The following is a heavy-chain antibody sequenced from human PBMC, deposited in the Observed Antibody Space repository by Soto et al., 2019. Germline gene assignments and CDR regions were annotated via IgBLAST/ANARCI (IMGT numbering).Heavy chain of an antibody. Sequence: SETLSLTCTVSGGSISSYYWSWIRQPPGKGLEWIGYIYYSGSTNYNPSLKSRVTISVDTSKNQFSLKLSSVTAADTAVYYCAGQRAYYYDSSGYPLPPGYWGQGTLVTVSS. CDR1: GGSISSYY. CDR3: AGQRAYYYDSSGYPLPPGY. CDR2: IYYSGST. J-gene: IGHJ4*02. V-gene: IGHV4-59*01. D-gene: IGHD3-22*01.